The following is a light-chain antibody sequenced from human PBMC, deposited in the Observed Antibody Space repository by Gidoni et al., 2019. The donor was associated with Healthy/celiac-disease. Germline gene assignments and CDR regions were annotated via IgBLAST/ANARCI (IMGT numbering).Light chain of an antibody. Sequence: IQLTQSPSSLSAPVGDRVTITCRASQGISSYLAWYQQKPGKAPKLLIYAASTLQSGVPSRFSGSGSGTDFTLTISSLQPEDFATYYCQQLNSYLPYTFGQGTKLEIK. V-gene: IGKV1-9*01. CDR1: QGISSY. CDR2: AAS. J-gene: IGKJ2*01. CDR3: QQLNSYLPYT.